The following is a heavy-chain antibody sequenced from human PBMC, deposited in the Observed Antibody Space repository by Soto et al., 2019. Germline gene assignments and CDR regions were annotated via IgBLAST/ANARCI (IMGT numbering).Heavy chain of an antibody. CDR1: GGSISSDYYY. Sequence: QVQLQESSPGLVKPSQTLSLTCTVSGGSISSDYYYWSWIRQPPGKGLEWIGYIYYSGRTAYNPSLKSRIIISIDTSKNQFSLSLNSLNAADTAVYYCAGELSNSPEYFDFWGLGTLVTVSS. J-gene: IGHJ4*02. D-gene: IGHD6-6*01. CDR2: IYYSGRT. CDR3: AGELSNSPEYFDF. V-gene: IGHV4-30-4*01.